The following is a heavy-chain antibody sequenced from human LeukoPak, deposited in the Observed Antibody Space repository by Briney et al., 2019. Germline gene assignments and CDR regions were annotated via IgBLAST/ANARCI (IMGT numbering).Heavy chain of an antibody. D-gene: IGHD6-6*01. CDR1: GYTFTGYY. J-gene: IGHJ6*02. V-gene: IGHV1-2*02. Sequence: ASVKVSCKASGYTFTGYYMHWVRQAPGQGLEWMGWINPNSGGTNYAQKFQGRVTMTRDTSISTAYMELSRLRSDDTAVYYCARDLFLEYSSPYYYYYYGTDVWGQGTTVTVSS. CDR3: ARDLFLEYSSPYYYYYYGTDV. CDR2: INPNSGGT.